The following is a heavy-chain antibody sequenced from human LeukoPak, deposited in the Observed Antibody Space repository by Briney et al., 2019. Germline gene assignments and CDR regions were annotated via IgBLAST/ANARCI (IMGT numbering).Heavy chain of an antibody. CDR1: GFTFSSYA. Sequence: GGSLTLSCAASGFTFSSYAMSWVRRAPGTGQELVSAISGSGGSTSYADSVKGRFTISRDNSKNTLYLQMNSLRAEDTAVYYCAKDANYGSGRLDVDYWGQGTLVTVSS. CDR2: ISGSGGST. CDR3: AKDANYGSGRLDVDY. V-gene: IGHV3-23*01. J-gene: IGHJ4*02. D-gene: IGHD3-10*01.